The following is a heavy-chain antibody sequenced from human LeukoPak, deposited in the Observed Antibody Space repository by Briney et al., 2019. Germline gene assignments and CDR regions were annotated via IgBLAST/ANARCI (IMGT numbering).Heavy chain of an antibody. J-gene: IGHJ3*02. Sequence: ASVKVSCKASGFTFTSSAMQWVRQARGQRLEWIGWIVVGSGNTNYAQKFQERVTITRDMSTSTAYMELSSLRSEDTAVYYCARPYCSGGSCYSRAFDIWGQGTMVTVSS. D-gene: IGHD2-15*01. CDR2: IVVGSGNT. V-gene: IGHV1-58*02. CDR1: GFTFTSSA. CDR3: ARPYCSGGSCYSRAFDI.